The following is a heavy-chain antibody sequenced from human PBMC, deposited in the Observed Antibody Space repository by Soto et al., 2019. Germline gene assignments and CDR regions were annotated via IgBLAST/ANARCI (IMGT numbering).Heavy chain of an antibody. CDR1: GFTFSSYA. V-gene: IGHV3-23*01. J-gene: IGHJ4*02. D-gene: IGHD3-10*01. CDR2: ISGSGGST. CDR3: AKARITMVRGVPTPYFDY. Sequence: GGSLRLSCAASGFTFSSYAMSWVRQAPGKGLEWVSAISGSGGSTYYADSVKGRFTISRDNSKNTLYLQMNSLRAEDTAVYYCAKARITMVRGVPTPYFDYWGQGTLVTVSS.